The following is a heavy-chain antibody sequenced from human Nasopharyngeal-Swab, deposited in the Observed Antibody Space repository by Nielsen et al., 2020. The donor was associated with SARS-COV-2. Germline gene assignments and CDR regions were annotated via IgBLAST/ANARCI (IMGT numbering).Heavy chain of an antibody. CDR3: ARGPYNWTFLKSYGMDV. Sequence: GSVKVTCKASGYTFTSYYMHWVRQAPGQGLEWMGIINPSGGSTSYAQKFQGRVTMTRDTSTSTVYMDLRSLRSEDTAVYYCARGPYNWTFLKSYGMDVWGQGTTVTVSS. V-gene: IGHV1-46*01. CDR1: GYTFTSYY. D-gene: IGHD1-20*01. CDR2: INPSGGST. J-gene: IGHJ6*02.